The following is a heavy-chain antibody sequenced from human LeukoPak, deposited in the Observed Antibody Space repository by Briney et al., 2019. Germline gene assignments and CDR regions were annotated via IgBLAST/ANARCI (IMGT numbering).Heavy chain of an antibody. J-gene: IGHJ4*02. V-gene: IGHV3-23*01. CDR1: GFTFSSYG. Sequence: GGTLRLSCAASGFTFSSYGMSWVRQAPGKGLEWVSGISGSGGGTYYADSVKGRFTISRDNSKNTLYLQMNSLRAEDTAVYYCAKGGTDGYSYHWGQGTLVTVSS. D-gene: IGHD5-24*01. CDR2: ISGSGGGT. CDR3: AKGGTDGYSYH.